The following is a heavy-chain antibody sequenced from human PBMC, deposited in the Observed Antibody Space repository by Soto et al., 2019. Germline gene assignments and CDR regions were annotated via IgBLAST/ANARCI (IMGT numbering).Heavy chain of an antibody. D-gene: IGHD3-16*01. Sequence: QVQLVQSGAEVKKPGASVKVSCEASGYTFTNYYIHCVRQAPGQGLEWMAVINPSGGSTRYAQKFQGRVTMTRDTSTSTGYLELSSLRSEDTAVYYGANPYGFLGGYYFDYWGQGTLVTVSS. CDR3: ANPYGFLGGYYFDY. J-gene: IGHJ4*02. CDR1: GYTFTNYY. CDR2: INPSGGST. V-gene: IGHV1-46*01.